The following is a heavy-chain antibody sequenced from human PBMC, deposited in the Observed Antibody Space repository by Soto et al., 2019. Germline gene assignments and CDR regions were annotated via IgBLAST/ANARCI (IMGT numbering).Heavy chain of an antibody. D-gene: IGHD4-17*01. J-gene: IGHJ1*01. CDR2: IYWDDDK. Sequence: QITLKESGPTLVKPTQTLTLTCTFSGFSLSTSGVGVGWIRQPPGKALEWLALIYWDDDKRYSPSLKSRLTITKDTSKNQVVLTMTNMDPVDTATSYWALPYTNYDDYPEYFQHWGQGTLVTVSS. CDR3: ALPYTNYDDYPEYFQH. V-gene: IGHV2-5*02. CDR1: GFSLSTSGVG.